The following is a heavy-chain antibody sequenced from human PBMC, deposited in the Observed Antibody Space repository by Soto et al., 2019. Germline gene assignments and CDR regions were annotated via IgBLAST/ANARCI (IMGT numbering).Heavy chain of an antibody. CDR1: GYTFTSYA. Sequence: ASVKVSCKASGYTFTSYAMHWVRQAPGQRLEWMGWINAGNGNTKYSQKFQGRVTITRDTSASTAYMELSSLRSEDTAVYYCARGGALAYYDFWSGYTLWGQGTLLTVSS. D-gene: IGHD3-3*01. J-gene: IGHJ4*02. CDR2: INAGNGNT. CDR3: ARGGALAYYDFWSGYTL. V-gene: IGHV1-3*01.